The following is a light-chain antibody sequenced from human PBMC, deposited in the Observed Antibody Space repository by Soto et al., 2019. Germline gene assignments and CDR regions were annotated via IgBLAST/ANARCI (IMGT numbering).Light chain of an antibody. CDR3: QAYDTSLSGYV. Sequence: QSVLTQTPSVSGAPGQRVTISCTGSRSNIGAGYDVNWYQHVPGTAPKLLIYRNRNRPSGVPDRISGSKSGTSASLAITGLQAEDEGDYYCQAYDTSLSGYVFGSVTKLTVL. V-gene: IGLV1-40*01. J-gene: IGLJ1*01. CDR1: RSNIGAGYD. CDR2: RNR.